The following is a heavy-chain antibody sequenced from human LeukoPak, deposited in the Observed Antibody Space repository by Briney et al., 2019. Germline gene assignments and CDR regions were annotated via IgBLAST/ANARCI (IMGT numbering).Heavy chain of an antibody. CDR3: ARTSGWYASYYFDY. V-gene: IGHV3-33*01. CDR2: IWYDGSNK. J-gene: IGHJ4*02. CDR1: GFTFSSYG. Sequence: GGSLRLSCAASGFTFSSYGMRWVRQAPGKGLEWVAVIWYDGSNKYYADSVKGRFTISRDNSKNTLYLQMNSLRAEDTAVYYCARTSGWYASYYFDYWGQGTLVTVSS. D-gene: IGHD6-19*01.